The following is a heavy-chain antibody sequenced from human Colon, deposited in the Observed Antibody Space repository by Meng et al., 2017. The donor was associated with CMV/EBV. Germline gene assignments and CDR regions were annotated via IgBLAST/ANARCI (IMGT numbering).Heavy chain of an antibody. CDR3: AHRMGRIAARVFDY. J-gene: IGHJ4*02. D-gene: IGHD6-6*01. CDR1: GFSLSTSGVG. V-gene: IGHV2-5*02. CDR2: IYWDDDK. Sequence: HISFNASAPTLLNPQQTLTPPCTFSGFSLSTSGVGVGWIRQPPGKALEWLALIYWDDDKRYSPSLKSRLTITKDTSKNQVVLTMTNMDPVDTATYYCAHRMGRIAARVFDYWGQGTLVTVSS.